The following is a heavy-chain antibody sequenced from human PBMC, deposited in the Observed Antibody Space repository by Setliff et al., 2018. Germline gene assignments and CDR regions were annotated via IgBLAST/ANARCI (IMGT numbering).Heavy chain of an antibody. Sequence: GGSLRLSCAASGFTVSSNYMSWVRQAPGKGLEWVSVIYSGGSTYYADSVKGRFTISRDNSKNTLYLQMNSLRAEDTAVYYCARDVGYGDYVGYYGMDVWGQGTTGTV. D-gene: IGHD4-17*01. J-gene: IGHJ6*02. CDR3: ARDVGYGDYVGYYGMDV. CDR1: GFTVSSNY. V-gene: IGHV3-53*01. CDR2: IYSGGST.